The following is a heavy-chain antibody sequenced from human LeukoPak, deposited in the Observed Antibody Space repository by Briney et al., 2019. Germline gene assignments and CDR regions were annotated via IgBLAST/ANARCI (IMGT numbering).Heavy chain of an antibody. D-gene: IGHD1-1*01. J-gene: IGHJ4*02. CDR1: GFTFSSYG. V-gene: IGHV3-15*01. Sequence: GGSLRLSCAASGFTFSSYGMHWVRQAPGKGLEWVGRIKSKTDGGTTDYAAPVKGRFTISRDDSKNTLYLQMNSLKTEDTAVYYCTTGLFFLEGFYWGQGTLVTVSS. CDR2: IKSKTDGGTT. CDR3: TTGLFFLEGFY.